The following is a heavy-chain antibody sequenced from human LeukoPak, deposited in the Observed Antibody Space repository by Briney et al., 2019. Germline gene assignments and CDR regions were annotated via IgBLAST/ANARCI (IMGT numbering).Heavy chain of an antibody. CDR3: ATYTHWVAGDV. CDR2: MNHDGSEK. D-gene: IGHD3-16*01. Sequence: GGSLRLSCAASGSTFSDSWMSWVRQAPGKGLEWVANMNHDGSEKDYVDSVKGRFTISRDNARNSLYLQMGSLRAEDTAVYYCATYTHWVAGDVWGQGTTVTVSS. V-gene: IGHV3-7*01. J-gene: IGHJ6*02. CDR1: GSTFSDSW.